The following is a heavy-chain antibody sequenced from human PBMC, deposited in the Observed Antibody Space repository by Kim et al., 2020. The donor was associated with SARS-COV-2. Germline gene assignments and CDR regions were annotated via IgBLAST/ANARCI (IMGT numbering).Heavy chain of an antibody. J-gene: IGHJ6*02. CDR3: AREGGSYRGGLNYYYYYGMDV. V-gene: IGHV7-4-1*02. Sequence: ASVKVSCKASGYTFTSYAMNWVRQAPGQGLEWMGWINTNTGNPTYAQGFTGRFVFSLDTSVSTAYLQISSLKAEDTAVYYCAREGGSYRGGLNYYYYYGMDVWGQGTTVTVSS. CDR1: GYTFTSYA. D-gene: IGHD1-26*01. CDR2: INTNTGNP.